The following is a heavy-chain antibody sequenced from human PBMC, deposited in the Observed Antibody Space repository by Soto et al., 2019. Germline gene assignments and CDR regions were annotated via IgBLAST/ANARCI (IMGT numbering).Heavy chain of an antibody. J-gene: IGHJ5*02. V-gene: IGHV3-30-3*01. D-gene: IGHD1-20*01. Sequence: QVQLVESGGGMVQPGRSLRLSCAASKFTFSSYSMHWVRQAPGKGLEWVAVISYNGINKFYADSVKGRFTISRDNSKSILYLQMNSLRAEDTAVYYCARTALRRPITASGDFDPWGQGTLVIVSS. CDR2: ISYNGINK. CDR3: ARTALRRPITASGDFDP. CDR1: KFTFSSYS.